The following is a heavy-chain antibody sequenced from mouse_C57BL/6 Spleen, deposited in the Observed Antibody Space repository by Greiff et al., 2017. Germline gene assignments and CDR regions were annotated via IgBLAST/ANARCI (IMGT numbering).Heavy chain of an antibody. CDR2: IDPANGNT. D-gene: IGHD1-1*01. J-gene: IGHJ2*01. CDR1: GFNIKNTY. CDR3: ARVDYYGSSFDY. Sequence: EVKLVESVAELVRPGASVKLSCTASGFNIKNTYMHWVKQRPEQGLEWIGRIDPANGNTKYAPKFQGKATITADTSSNTAYLQLSSLTSEDTAIYYCARVDYYGSSFDYWGQGTTLTVSS. V-gene: IGHV14-3*01.